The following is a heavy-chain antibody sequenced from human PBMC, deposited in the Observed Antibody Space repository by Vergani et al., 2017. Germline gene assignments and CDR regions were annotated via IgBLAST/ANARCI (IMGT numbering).Heavy chain of an antibody. D-gene: IGHD6-13*01. CDR2: INAGNGNT. CDR1: GYTFTSYA. CDR3: ARWGAAAGVDY. V-gene: IGHV1-3*01. Sequence: QVQLVQSVAEVKKPGASVKVSCKASGYTFTSYAMHWVRQAPGQRLEWMGWINAGNGNTKYSQKFQGRVTITRDTSASTAYMELSSLRSEDTAVYYCARWGAAAGVDYWGQGTLVTVSS. J-gene: IGHJ4*02.